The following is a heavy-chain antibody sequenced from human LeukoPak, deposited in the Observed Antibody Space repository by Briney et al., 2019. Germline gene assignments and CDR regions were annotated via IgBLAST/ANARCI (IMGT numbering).Heavy chain of an antibody. CDR1: GFTFSSHE. J-gene: IGHJ3*02. CDR2: ISGSGGST. Sequence: TGGSLRLSCVGSGFTFSSHEMNWVRQAPGKGLEWVSAISGSGGSTYYADSVKGRFTISRDNSKNTLYLQMNSLRAEDTAVYYCAKDPIVVVMTDAFDIWGQGTMVTVSS. V-gene: IGHV3-23*01. D-gene: IGHD3-22*01. CDR3: AKDPIVVVMTDAFDI.